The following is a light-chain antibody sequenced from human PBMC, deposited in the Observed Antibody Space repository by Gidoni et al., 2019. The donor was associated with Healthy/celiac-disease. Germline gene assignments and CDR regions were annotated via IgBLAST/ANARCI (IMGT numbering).Light chain of an antibody. CDR1: SSDVGSYNL. J-gene: IGLJ2*01. CDR2: EGS. V-gene: IGLV2-23*01. CDR3: CSYAGSSTLV. Sequence: QSALTQPASETGSPGQSITITCTGTSSDVGSYNLVSWYPQPPGTAPKLMIYEGSERPSGVSNRFSGSKSGNTASLTISGLQAEDEADYYCCSYAGSSTLVFGGGTKLTVL.